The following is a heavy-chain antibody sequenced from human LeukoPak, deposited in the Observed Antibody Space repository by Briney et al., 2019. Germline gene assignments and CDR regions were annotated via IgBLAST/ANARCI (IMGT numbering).Heavy chain of an antibody. V-gene: IGHV1-69*13. CDR1: GGTFSSYA. J-gene: IGHJ4*02. D-gene: IGHD2-2*01. CDR3: ASLGYCSSTSCYEHY. Sequence: ASVKVSCKASGGTFSSYAISWVRQAPGQGLEWMGGIIPIFGTANYAQKFQGRVTITADESTSTAYMELSSLRSEDTAVYYCASLGYCSSTSCYEHYWGQGTLVTVSS. CDR2: IIPIFGTA.